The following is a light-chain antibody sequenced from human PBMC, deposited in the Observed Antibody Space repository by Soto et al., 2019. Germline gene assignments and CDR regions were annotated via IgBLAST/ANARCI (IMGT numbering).Light chain of an antibody. CDR3: QYYSNWPRT. CDR1: QSVSRY. Sequence: EIVLTQTPATLSLSPGERATLSCRASQSVSRYLAWYQQKPGQAPRLLIYDASNRATGIPARFSGSGSGTDFTLTIDSLEPEDFAVYYCQYYSNWPRTFGQGTRVEIK. J-gene: IGKJ1*01. CDR2: DAS. V-gene: IGKV3-11*01.